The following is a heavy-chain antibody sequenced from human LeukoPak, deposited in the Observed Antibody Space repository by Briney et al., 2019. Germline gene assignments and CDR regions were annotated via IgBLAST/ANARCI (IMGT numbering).Heavy chain of an antibody. CDR2: INPNSCGT. J-gene: IGHJ5*02. Sequence: ASVKVSCKASGYTFTGYYMHWVRQAPGQGLEWMGWINPNSCGTNYAQKFQGRVTMTRDTSISTAYMELSRLRSDDTAVYYCARANQIVVVTAILFDPWGQGTLVSVSS. CDR1: GYTFTGYY. V-gene: IGHV1-2*02. D-gene: IGHD2-21*02. CDR3: ARANQIVVVTAILFDP.